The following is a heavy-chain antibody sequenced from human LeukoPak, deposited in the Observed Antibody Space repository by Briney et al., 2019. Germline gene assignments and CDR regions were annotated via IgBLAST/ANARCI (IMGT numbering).Heavy chain of an antibody. CDR1: GGSISSHY. V-gene: IGHV4-59*11. J-gene: IGHJ4*02. D-gene: IGHD3-3*01. CDR2: IYYSGST. Sequence: SETLSLTCTVSGGSISSHYWSWIRQPPGKGLEWIGYIYYSGSTNYNPSLKSRVTISVGTSKNQFSLKLSSVTAADTAVYYCARTYYDFWSGYSHFDYWGQGTLVTVSS. CDR3: ARTYYDFWSGYSHFDY.